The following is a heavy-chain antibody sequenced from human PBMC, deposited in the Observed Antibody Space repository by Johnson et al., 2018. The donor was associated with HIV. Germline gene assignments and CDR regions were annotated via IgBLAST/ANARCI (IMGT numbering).Heavy chain of an antibody. CDR2: ISSSGSTI. D-gene: IGHD6-13*01. CDR3: ARKGMRRSIAAAGADAFDI. Sequence: VQLVESGGGVVRPGGSLRLSCAASGFTFDDYGMSWVRQAPGKGLAWVSYISSSGSTIFYADSVKGRFTTSRDNAKNSLYLQMNSLRAGDTAVYYCARKGMRRSIAAAGADAFDIWGQGTMVTVSS. CDR1: GFTFDDYG. J-gene: IGHJ3*02. V-gene: IGHV3-48*04.